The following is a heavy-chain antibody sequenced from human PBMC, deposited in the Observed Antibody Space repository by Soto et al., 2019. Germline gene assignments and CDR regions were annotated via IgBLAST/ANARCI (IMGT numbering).Heavy chain of an antibody. CDR1: GYTFTSYG. CDR3: AREDYDILTGYYPNWFDP. V-gene: IGHV1-18*01. Sequence: ASVKVSCKASGYTFTSYGISWVRQAPGQGLEWMGWISAYNGNTNYAQKPQGRVTMTTDTSTSTAYMELRSLRSDDTAVYYCAREDYDILTGYYPNWFDPWGQGTLVTVSS. J-gene: IGHJ5*02. CDR2: ISAYNGNT. D-gene: IGHD3-9*01.